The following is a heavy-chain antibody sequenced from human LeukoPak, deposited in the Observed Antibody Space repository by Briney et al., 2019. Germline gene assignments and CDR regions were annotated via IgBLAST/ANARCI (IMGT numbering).Heavy chain of an antibody. V-gene: IGHV3-7*01. Sequence: GGSLRLSCAAAGFTFSSYWMSWVRQAPGKGLEWVANIKQDGSEKYYVDSVKGRFTISRDNAKNSLYLQMNSLRAEDTAVYYCAKGYSSGWYDYWGQGTLVTVSS. J-gene: IGHJ4*02. CDR1: GFTFSSYW. D-gene: IGHD6-19*01. CDR2: IKQDGSEK. CDR3: AKGYSSGWYDY.